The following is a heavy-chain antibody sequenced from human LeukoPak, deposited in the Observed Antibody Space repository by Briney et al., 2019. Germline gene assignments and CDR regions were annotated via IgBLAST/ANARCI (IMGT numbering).Heavy chain of an antibody. V-gene: IGHV3-30*03. CDR2: ISYDGSNK. CDR3: TTRYCSGGSCSDP. J-gene: IGHJ5*02. D-gene: IGHD2-15*01. CDR1: GFTFSSYG. Sequence: GGSLRLSCAASGFTFSSYGMHWVRQAPGKGLEWVAVISYDGSNKYYADSVKGRFTISRDNSKNTLYLQMNSLKTEDTAVYYCTTRYCSGGSCSDPWGQGTLVTVSS.